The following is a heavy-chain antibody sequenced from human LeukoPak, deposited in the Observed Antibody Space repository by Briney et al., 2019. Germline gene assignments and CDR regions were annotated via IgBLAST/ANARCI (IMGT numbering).Heavy chain of an antibody. J-gene: IGHJ4*02. Sequence: GGSLRLSCATSGFTVSSNYMSWVRQAPGKGLEWVSVIYDSGTTYYADSVKGRFLIFRDTSKSTVDLQMNSLRVEDTAVYYCAGRRSSGWYAYWGQGTLVTVSS. CDR2: IYDSGTT. CDR1: GFTVSSNY. CDR3: AGRRSSGWYAY. V-gene: IGHV3-53*01. D-gene: IGHD6-19*01.